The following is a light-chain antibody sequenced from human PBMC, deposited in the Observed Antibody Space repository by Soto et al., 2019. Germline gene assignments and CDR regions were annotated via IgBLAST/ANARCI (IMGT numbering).Light chain of an antibody. Sequence: QSVLTQSPSASASLGASVTLTCTLSSGHSSYAIEWHQQQPEKGPRYLMKVNSDGSHSKGDGIPDRFSGSSSGAERYLTISSLQSEDEADYYCQTWGSGIRVLFGGGTKLTVL. J-gene: IGLJ2*01. V-gene: IGLV4-69*01. CDR1: SGHSSYA. CDR3: QTWGSGIRVL. CDR2: VNSDGSH.